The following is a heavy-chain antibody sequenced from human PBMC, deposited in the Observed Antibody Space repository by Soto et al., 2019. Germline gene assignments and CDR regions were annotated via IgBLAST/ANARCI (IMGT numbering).Heavy chain of an antibody. V-gene: IGHV3-66*01. Sequence: SLRLSCAASGFTVSSNYMSWVRQAPGKWLEWVSVIYSGGSTYYADSVKGRFTISRDNSKNTLYLQMNSLRAEDTAVYYCAKGIAAAGTDYYYYYGMDVWGQGTTVTVSS. CDR1: GFTVSSNY. J-gene: IGHJ6*02. CDR2: IYSGGST. D-gene: IGHD6-13*01. CDR3: AKGIAAAGTDYYYYYGMDV.